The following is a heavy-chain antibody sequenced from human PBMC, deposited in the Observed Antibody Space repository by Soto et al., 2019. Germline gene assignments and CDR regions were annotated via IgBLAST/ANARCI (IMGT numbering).Heavy chain of an antibody. D-gene: IGHD5-18*01. CDR3: AREGLTQVDTVMTY. CDR1: GFTFNIYG. J-gene: IGHJ4*02. V-gene: IGHV3-33*01. Sequence: PGGSLRLSCAASGFTFNIYGMHWVRQAPGKGLEWVAVIWYDGSKKYYVDSVKGRFTISRDNLKNTVYLQMDSLRAEDTAVYFCAREGLTQVDTVMTYWGQGTLVTVSS. CDR2: IWYDGSKK.